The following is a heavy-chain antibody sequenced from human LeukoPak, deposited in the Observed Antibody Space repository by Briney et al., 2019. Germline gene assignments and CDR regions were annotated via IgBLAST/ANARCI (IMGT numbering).Heavy chain of an antibody. D-gene: IGHD3-10*01. CDR1: GYTLTELS. CDR2: FDPEDGET. Sequence: GASVKVSCKVSGYTLTELSMHWVRQAPGKGLEWMGGFDPEDGETIYAQKFQGRVTMTEDTSTDTAYMELSSLRSEDTAVYYCATAFYGSGSYIPYYYYYGMDVWGQGTTVTVSS. CDR3: ATAFYGSGSYIPYYYYYGMDV. J-gene: IGHJ6*02. V-gene: IGHV1-24*01.